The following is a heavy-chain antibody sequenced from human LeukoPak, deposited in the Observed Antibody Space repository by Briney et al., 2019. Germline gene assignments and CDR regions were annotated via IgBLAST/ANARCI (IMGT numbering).Heavy chain of an antibody. J-gene: IGHJ6*02. V-gene: IGHV3-30-3*01. D-gene: IGHD2-2*01. CDR1: GFTFSIYA. CDR2: MSYDGGNQ. Sequence: GRSLRLSCEASGFTFSIYAFNWVRQAPGKGLEWVALMSYDGGNQYYADSVKGRFTISRDNSKNTLYLQMNSLRAEDTAVYYCARPSVYYYYGMDVWGQGTTVTVSS. CDR3: ARPSVYYYYGMDV.